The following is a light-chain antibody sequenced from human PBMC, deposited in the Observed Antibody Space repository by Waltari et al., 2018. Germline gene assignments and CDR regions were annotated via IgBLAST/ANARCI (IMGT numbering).Light chain of an antibody. CDR1: SGSVSTHYY. V-gene: IGLV8-61*01. CDR3: VLYMGSGIRV. Sequence: QTVVTQEPSFSVSPGGTVTLTCGLSSGSVSTHYYPSWYQQTPGQAPRTLIYSTNTRSSGVPDRFSGSILGNKAALTITGAQADDESDYYCVLYMGSGIRVFGGGTKLTVL. CDR2: STN. J-gene: IGLJ2*01.